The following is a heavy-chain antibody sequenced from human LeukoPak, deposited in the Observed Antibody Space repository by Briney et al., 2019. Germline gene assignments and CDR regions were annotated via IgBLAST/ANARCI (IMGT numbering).Heavy chain of an antibody. Sequence: GGSLRLSCAASGFTFSSYSMNWVRQAPGKGLEWVSSISSSSSYIYYADSVKGRFTISKDNAKNSLYLQMNSLRAEDTAVYYCAREDPYYYGMDVWGQGTTVTVSS. CDR3: AREDPYYYGMDV. V-gene: IGHV3-21*01. J-gene: IGHJ6*02. CDR2: ISSSSSYI. CDR1: GFTFSSYS.